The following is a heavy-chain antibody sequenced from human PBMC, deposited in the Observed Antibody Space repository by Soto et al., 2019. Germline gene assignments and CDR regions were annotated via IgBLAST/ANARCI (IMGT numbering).Heavy chain of an antibody. J-gene: IGHJ4*02. V-gene: IGHV4-4*02. CDR3: ARRPLSSSVDY. CDR2: IYHSGST. CDR1: GGSISSSNW. D-gene: IGHD6-6*01. Sequence: QVQLQESGPGLVKPSGTLSLTCAVSGGSISSSNWWSWVRQPPGKGLEWIGEIYHSGSTNYNPSLKGXXTXSXDKSKNQFTLKLSSVHAADTAVYYCARRPLSSSVDYWGQGTLVTVSS.